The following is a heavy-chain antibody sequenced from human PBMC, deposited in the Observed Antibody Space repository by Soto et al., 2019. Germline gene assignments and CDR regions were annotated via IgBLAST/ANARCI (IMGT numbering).Heavy chain of an antibody. CDR2: ISAYNGNT. CDR3: ARGDYYGSGSYYWESSDYYYYGMDV. V-gene: IGHV1-18*04. D-gene: IGHD3-10*01. CDR1: GYTFTSYG. J-gene: IGHJ6*02. Sequence: ASVKVSCKASGYTFTSYGISWVRQAPGQGLEWMGWISAYNGNTNYAQKLQGRVTMTTDTSTSTAYMELRSLRSDDTAVYYCARGDYYGSGSYYWESSDYYYYGMDVWGQGTTVPSP.